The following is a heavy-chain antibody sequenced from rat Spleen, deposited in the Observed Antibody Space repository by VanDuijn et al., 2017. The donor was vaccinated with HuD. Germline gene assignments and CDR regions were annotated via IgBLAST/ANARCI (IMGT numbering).Heavy chain of an antibody. CDR3: ARHEVGYSAGFDY. V-gene: IGHV5-29*01. CDR2: ISYDGSST. J-gene: IGHJ2*01. CDR1: GFTFSNYD. Sequence: EVQLVETGGGLVQPGRSMKLSCAASGFTFSNYDMAWVRQAPTKGLEWVATISYDGSSTYYRDSVKGRFTISRDNAKSTLYLQMDSLRSEDTATYYCARHEVGYSAGFDYWGQGVMVTVSS. D-gene: IGHD1-11*01.